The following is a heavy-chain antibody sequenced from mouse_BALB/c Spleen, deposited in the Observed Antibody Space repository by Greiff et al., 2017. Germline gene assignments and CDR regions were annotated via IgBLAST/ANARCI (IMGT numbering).Heavy chain of an antibody. CDR3: ARPIYGSSSFAY. J-gene: IGHJ3*01. CDR2: IYPGDGST. Sequence: QVQLKQSGPELVKPGASVKMSCKASGYTFTSYYIHWVKQRPGQGLEWIGWIYPGDGSTKYNEKFKGKTTLTADKSSSTAYMLLSSLTSEDSAIYVCARPIYGSSSFAYWGQGTLVTVSA. CDR1: GYTFTSYY. V-gene: IGHV1S56*01. D-gene: IGHD1-1*01.